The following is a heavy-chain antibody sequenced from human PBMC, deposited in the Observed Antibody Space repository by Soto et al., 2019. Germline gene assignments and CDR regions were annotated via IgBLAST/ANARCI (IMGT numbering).Heavy chain of an antibody. CDR3: ARGHPGVEVTAPYY. CDR2: IYYSGST. V-gene: IGHV4-59*01. J-gene: IGHJ4*02. CDR1: GGSISSYY. D-gene: IGHD3-3*01. Sequence: SETLSLTCTVSGGSISSYYWSWIRQPPGKGLEWIGYIYYSGSTNYNPSLKSRVTISVDRSKNQFSLKLSSVTAADTAVYYCARGHPGVEVTAPYYWGQGTLVTVSS.